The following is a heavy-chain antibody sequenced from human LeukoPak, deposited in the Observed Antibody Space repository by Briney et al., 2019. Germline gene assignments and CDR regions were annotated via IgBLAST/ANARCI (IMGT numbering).Heavy chain of an antibody. D-gene: IGHD2-21*01. CDR3: ARLPILSTAPFYYYYYGMDV. Sequence: SETLSLTCTVSGGSISSYYSSWIRQPPGKGLEWIGYIYYSGSTNYNPSLKSRVTISVDTSKNQFSLKLSSVTAADTAVYYCARLPILSTAPFYYYYYGMDVWGQGTTVTVSS. CDR2: IYYSGST. V-gene: IGHV4-59*08. J-gene: IGHJ6*02. CDR1: GGSISSYY.